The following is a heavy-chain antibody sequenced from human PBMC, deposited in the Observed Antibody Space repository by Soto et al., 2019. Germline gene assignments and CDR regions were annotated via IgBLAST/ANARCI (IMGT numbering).Heavy chain of an antibody. CDR2: IIPIFGTA. J-gene: IGHJ6*02. Sequence: QVQLVQSGAEVKKPGSSVKVSCKASGGTFSSYAISWVRQAPGQGLEWMGGIIPIFGTANYAQKFQGRVRITADESTSTAYMELGSLRSEDTAVYYCARAYSSSSPHYYYCGMDVWGQGTTVTVSS. CDR3: ARAYSSSSPHYYYCGMDV. CDR1: GGTFSSYA. V-gene: IGHV1-69*01. D-gene: IGHD6-6*01.